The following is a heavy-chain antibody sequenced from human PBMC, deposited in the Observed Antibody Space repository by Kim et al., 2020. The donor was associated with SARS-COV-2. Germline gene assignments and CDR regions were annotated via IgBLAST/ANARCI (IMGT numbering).Heavy chain of an antibody. V-gene: IGHV4-61*01. J-gene: IGHJ6*02. Sequence: SETLSLTCTVSGGSVSSGSYYWSWIRQRPGKGLEWIGYIYYSGSTNYNPSLKSRVTISVDTSKNQFSLKLSSVTAADTAVYYCARGAGIYYYYGMDVWGQGTTVTVSS. CDR1: GGSVSSGSYY. CDR2: IYYSGST. CDR3: ARGAGIYYYYGMDV. D-gene: IGHD1-1*01.